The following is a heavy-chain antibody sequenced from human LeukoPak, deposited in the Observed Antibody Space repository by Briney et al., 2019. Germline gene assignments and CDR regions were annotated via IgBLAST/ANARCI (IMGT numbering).Heavy chain of an antibody. J-gene: IGHJ4*02. CDR1: GFTFSSYG. V-gene: IGHV3-7*04. Sequence: GGSLRLSCAASGFTFSSYGMHWVRQAPGKGLEWVANIKQDGSEKYYVDSVKGRFTISRDNAKNSLYLQMNSLRAEDTAVYYCARGLRNVDYWGQGTLVTVSS. CDR3: ARGLRNVDY. CDR2: IKQDGSEK.